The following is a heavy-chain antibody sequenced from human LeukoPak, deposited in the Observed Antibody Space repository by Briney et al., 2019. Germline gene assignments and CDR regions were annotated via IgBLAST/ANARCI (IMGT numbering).Heavy chain of an antibody. CDR2: FDPEDGET. Sequence: ASVKVSCKVSGYTLTELSMHWVRQAPGKGLEWMGGFDPEDGETIYAQKFQGRVTMTEDTSTDTAYMELSSLRSEDTAVYYCATGAAAADWFDPWGQGTRVTVSS. D-gene: IGHD6-13*01. V-gene: IGHV1-24*01. J-gene: IGHJ5*02. CDR3: ATGAAAADWFDP. CDR1: GYTLTELS.